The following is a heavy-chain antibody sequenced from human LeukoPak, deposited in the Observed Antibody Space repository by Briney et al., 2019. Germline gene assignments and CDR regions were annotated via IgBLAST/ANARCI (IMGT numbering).Heavy chain of an antibody. CDR3: ARSASRGYSYGYYDYFDY. Sequence: GGSLRLSCAASGFTFSSYWMHWVRQAPGKGLEWVAVISYDGSNKYYADSVKGRFTISRDNSKNTLYLQMNSLRAEDTAVYYCARSASRGYSYGYYDYFDYWGQGTLVTVSS. J-gene: IGHJ4*02. CDR2: ISYDGSNK. V-gene: IGHV3-30-3*01. D-gene: IGHD5-18*01. CDR1: GFTFSSYW.